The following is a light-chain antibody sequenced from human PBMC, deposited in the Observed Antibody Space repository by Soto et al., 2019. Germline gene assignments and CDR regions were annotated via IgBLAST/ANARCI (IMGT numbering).Light chain of an antibody. V-gene: IGKV3-11*01. J-gene: IGKJ4*01. Sequence: EIVLTQSPVTLSLSPGERATLSCRASQSVSSYLAWYQQKPGQAPRLLIYDASNRAAGIPARFSGSGSGTDFTLTISGLEPEDFAVYYCQHRSNWPLTFGGGTKVEIK. CDR3: QHRSNWPLT. CDR2: DAS. CDR1: QSVSSY.